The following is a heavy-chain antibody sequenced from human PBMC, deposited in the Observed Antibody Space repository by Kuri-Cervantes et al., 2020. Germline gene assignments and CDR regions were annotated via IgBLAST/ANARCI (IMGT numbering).Heavy chain of an antibody. V-gene: IGHV5-51*01. J-gene: IGHJ4*02. CDR1: GYSFTSYC. CDR3: AGLDMATIDY. Sequence: KVSCKGSGYSFTSYCIGWVRQMPGKGVEWMGSIYPGDSDTRYSPSFQGQVTISADKSISTAYLQWSSLKASDTAMYYCAGLDMATIDYWGQGTLVTVSS. CDR2: IYPGDSDT. D-gene: IGHD5-24*01.